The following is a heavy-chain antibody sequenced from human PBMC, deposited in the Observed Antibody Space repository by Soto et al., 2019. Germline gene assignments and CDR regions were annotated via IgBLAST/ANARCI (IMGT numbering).Heavy chain of an antibody. CDR3: AREPYGDSQYFDY. CDR1: GLTFNSLS. V-gene: IGHV3-30*04. Sequence: QVQLVESGGGMVQPGTSLRLSCAASGLTFNSLSLHWVRQRPDKGLEWVAVISHDGRVTFYADFVKGRFTVSRDNSKNTIYLQVNSLRAEDTAVYYCAREPYGDSQYFDYWGQGNQVTVSS. D-gene: IGHD2-21*02. J-gene: IGHJ4*02. CDR2: ISHDGRVT.